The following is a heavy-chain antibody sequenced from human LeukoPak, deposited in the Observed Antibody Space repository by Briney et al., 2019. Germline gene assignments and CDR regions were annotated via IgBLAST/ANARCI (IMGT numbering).Heavy chain of an antibody. D-gene: IGHD3-9*01. CDR3: ARENYDILTGYPHFDY. V-gene: IGHV4-4*07. CDR2: IYTSGST. J-gene: IGHJ4*02. CDR1: GGSISSYY. Sequence: SETLSLTCTVSGGSISSYYWSWIRQPAGKGLEWIGRIYTSGSTNYNPSLKSRVTMSVDTFKNQFSLKLSSVTAADTAVYYCARENYDILTGYPHFDYWGQGTLVTVSS.